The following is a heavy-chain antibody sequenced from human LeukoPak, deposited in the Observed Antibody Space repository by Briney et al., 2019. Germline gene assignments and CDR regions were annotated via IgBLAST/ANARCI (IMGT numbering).Heavy chain of an antibody. V-gene: IGHV3-64D*06. D-gene: IGHD5-24*01. CDR2: VNTNGGAT. CDR1: GFTFSNYP. J-gene: IGHJ6*02. Sequence: PGWSLRLSCSASGFTFSNYPMHWVRQAPGKGLEYVSVVNTNGGATYYADSVKGRSTISRDNSKNTVYLQISSLRGEDTAMYYCVRGWRIMDVWGQGSTVTVSS. CDR3: VRGWRIMDV.